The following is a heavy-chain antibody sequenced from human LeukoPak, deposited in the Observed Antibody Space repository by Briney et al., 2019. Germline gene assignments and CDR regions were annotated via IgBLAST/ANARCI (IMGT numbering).Heavy chain of an antibody. CDR2: IIPIFGTA. CDR1: GGTFSSYA. V-gene: IGHV1-69*13. D-gene: IGHD1-26*01. J-gene: IGHJ4*02. Sequence: ASVKVSCKASGGTFSSYAISWVRQAPGQGLEWMGGIIPIFGTANYAQKFQGRVTITADESTSTAYMELSSLRSEDTAVYYCASTPSGSCPYDYWGQGTLVTVSS. CDR3: ASTPSGSCPYDY.